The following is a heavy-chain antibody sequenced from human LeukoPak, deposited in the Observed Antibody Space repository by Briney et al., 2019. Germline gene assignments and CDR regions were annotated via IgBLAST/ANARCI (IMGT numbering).Heavy chain of an antibody. D-gene: IGHD6-6*01. CDR3: ARATFEYSSSSDGGHERVKLDP. V-gene: IGHV1-2*02. Sequence: ASVKVSCKASGYTFTGYYMHWVRQAPGQGLEWMGWINPNSGGTNYAQKFQGRVTMTRDTSISTAYMELSRLRSDDTAVYYCARATFEYSSSSDGGHERVKLDPWGQGTLVTVSS. CDR2: INPNSGGT. J-gene: IGHJ5*02. CDR1: GYTFTGYY.